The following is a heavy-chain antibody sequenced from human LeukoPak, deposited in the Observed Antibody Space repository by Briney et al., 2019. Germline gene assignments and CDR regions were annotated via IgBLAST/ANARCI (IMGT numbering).Heavy chain of an antibody. J-gene: IGHJ4*02. CDR3: ASRGNYYGSGGQ. CDR2: IRYDGSNK. V-gene: IGHV3-30*02. Sequence: TGGSLRLSCAASGFTFSSYGMHWVRQAPGKGLEWVAFIRYDGSNKYYADSVKGRFTISRDNSKNTLYLQMNSLRAEDTAVYYCASRGNYYGSGGQWGQGTLVTVSS. D-gene: IGHD3-10*01. CDR1: GFTFSSYG.